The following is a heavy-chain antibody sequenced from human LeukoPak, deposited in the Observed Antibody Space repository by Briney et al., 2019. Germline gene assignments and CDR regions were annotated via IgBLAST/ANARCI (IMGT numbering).Heavy chain of an antibody. Sequence: GGSLRLSCVASGFNFNMFWMSWVRQAPGKGLEWVSAISTSSSTYYADSVKGRFTISRDNSKNTVYLQMNSLRAEDTAVYYCTREVWGSFGYWGQGALVTVSS. V-gene: IGHV3-23*01. CDR1: GFNFNMFW. D-gene: IGHD3-16*01. CDR3: TREVWGSFGY. CDR2: ISTSSST. J-gene: IGHJ4*02.